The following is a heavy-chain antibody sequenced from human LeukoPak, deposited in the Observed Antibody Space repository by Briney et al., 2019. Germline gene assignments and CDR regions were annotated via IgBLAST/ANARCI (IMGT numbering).Heavy chain of an antibody. CDR3: ARDGTAAGLYFDY. Sequence: GGSLRLSCAASGFTFSAHWMSWVRQAPGKWLEWVANINQAGSEKHYVDSVKGRFTISRDTAKSSLYLQMNSLRAEDTAVYYCARDGTAAGLYFDYRGQGTLVTVSS. J-gene: IGHJ4*02. D-gene: IGHD6-13*01. CDR2: INQAGSEK. CDR1: GFTFSAHW. V-gene: IGHV3-7*01.